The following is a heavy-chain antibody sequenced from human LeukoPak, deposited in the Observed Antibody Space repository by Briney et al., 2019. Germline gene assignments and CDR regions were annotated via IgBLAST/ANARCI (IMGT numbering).Heavy chain of an antibody. CDR1: GGSFSGYY. CDR2: INHSGST. Sequence: PSVTLSLTCAVYGGSFSGYYWSWIRQPPGKGLEWIGEINHSGSTNYNPSLKSRVTISVDTSKNQFSLKLSSVTAANTAVYYCARGCLFPQKDAFDIWGQGTMVTVSS. D-gene: IGHD5/OR15-5a*01. CDR3: ARGCLFPQKDAFDI. V-gene: IGHV4-34*01. J-gene: IGHJ3*02.